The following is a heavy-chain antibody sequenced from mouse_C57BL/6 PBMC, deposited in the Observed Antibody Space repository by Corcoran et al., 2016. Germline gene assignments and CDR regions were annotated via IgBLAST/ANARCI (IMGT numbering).Heavy chain of an antibody. J-gene: IGHJ3*01. V-gene: IGHV13-2*01. CDR3: SRGNSEWFPY. CDR2: IAVKSDNYGA. D-gene: IGHD2-1*01. Sequence: QGQIVETGGGLVRPGNSLKLSCGTSGFTFSNYRMHWLRQPPGKRLEWSAVIAVKSDNYGANYAESVKVRFAISRDDSKSSVYLEMNTLRAEDTATYFCSRGNSEWFPYWGQGTLVTVSA. CDR1: GFTFSNYR.